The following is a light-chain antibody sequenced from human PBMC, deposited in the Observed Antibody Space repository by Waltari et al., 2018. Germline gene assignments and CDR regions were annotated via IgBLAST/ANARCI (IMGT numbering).Light chain of an antibody. CDR2: RAS. V-gene: IGKV3-20*01. CDR1: QSVGSNS. J-gene: IGKJ1*01. Sequence: EIVLTQSPGTASLSPGERVPLSCRASQSVGSNSLAWYQQKPGQAPRLVIYRASRRATGIPDRFSGSGCGTDFSLTISRLEPEDFAVYYCQQHGTLPATFGQGTKVEIK. CDR3: QQHGTLPAT.